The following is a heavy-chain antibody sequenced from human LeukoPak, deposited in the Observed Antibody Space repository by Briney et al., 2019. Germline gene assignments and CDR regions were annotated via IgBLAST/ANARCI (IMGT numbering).Heavy chain of an antibody. CDR1: GFTFSSFT. J-gene: IGHJ4*02. Sequence: GGSLRLSCAASGFTFSSFTFHWVRQAPGKGLEWVAVVSYDGSNKYYADSVKGRFTISRDNSKNTLYLQMNSLRAEDTAMYYCGRGGWIEIWSTKYFDYWGQGTQVIVSS. D-gene: IGHD5-18*01. CDR2: VSYDGSNK. V-gene: IGHV3-30-3*01. CDR3: GRGGWIEIWSTKYFDY.